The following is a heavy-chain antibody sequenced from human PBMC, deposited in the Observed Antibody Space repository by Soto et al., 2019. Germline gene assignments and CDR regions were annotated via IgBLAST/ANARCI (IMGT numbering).Heavy chain of an antibody. V-gene: IGHV3-23*01. CDR1: GFTFNNYA. CDR2: ISGTGGST. CDR3: AKDRLGGNFDY. J-gene: IGHJ4*02. Sequence: EVQVLDSGGGLVQPGGSLRLSCAASGFTFNNYAMNWVRQAPGKGLEWVATISGTGGSTYYADSVKGRFTISRDNSKNTLYLQMNSLRVEDTAVYYCAKDRLGGNFDYWGQGIQVTVSS.